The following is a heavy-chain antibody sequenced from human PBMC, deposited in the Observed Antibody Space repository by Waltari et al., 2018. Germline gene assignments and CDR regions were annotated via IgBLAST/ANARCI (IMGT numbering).Heavy chain of an antibody. CDR1: GDSITSLNW. CDR2: IFHTEAT. J-gene: IGHJ4*02. CDR3: VRAGYCSRSGCQTWAWD. V-gene: IGHV4-4*02. Sequence: QVQLQESGPGLVKPSGTLSLTCAVSGDSITSLNWWTWVRQPPGKGLEWIGEIFHTEATSYNPSLKSRLTISVDKSKNQFSLKLSSVTVADTAVYYCVRAGYCSRSGCQTWAWDWGQGTLVTVSS. D-gene: IGHD2-2*01.